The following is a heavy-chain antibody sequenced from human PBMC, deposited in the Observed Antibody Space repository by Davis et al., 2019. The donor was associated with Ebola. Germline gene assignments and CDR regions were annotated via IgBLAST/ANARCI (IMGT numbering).Heavy chain of an antibody. CDR1: GFTLNVHH. V-gene: IGHV3-11*04. J-gene: IGHJ6*03. D-gene: IGHD2-21*02. CDR2: ISTTGSSI. Sequence: SLTIPCVASGFTLNVHHMNWRRQAPGKVLEWVAHISTTGSSIYYADSVKGRFTISRGSANNSLYLQMNSLTLDDTAVYYCARDPPNGLPVYYMDVWGKGTTVTVSS. CDR3: ARDPPNGLPVYYMDV.